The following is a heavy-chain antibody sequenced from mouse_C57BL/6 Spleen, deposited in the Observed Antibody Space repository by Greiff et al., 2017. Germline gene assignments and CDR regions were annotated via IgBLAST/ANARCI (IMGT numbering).Heavy chain of an antibody. CDR1: GYTFTSYW. D-gene: IGHD2-5*01. J-gene: IGHJ4*01. CDR3: ARDYYSTYAGYAMDY. CDR2: IHPNSGST. Sequence: QLQQPGAELVKPGASVKLSCKASGYTFTSYWMHWVKQRPGQGLEWIGMIHPNSGSTNYNEKFKSKATLTVDKSSSTAYMQLSSLTSEDSAVYYCARDYYSTYAGYAMDYWGQGTSVTVSS. V-gene: IGHV1-64*01.